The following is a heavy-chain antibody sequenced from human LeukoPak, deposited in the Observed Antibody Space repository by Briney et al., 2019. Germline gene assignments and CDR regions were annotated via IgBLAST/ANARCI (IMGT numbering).Heavy chain of an antibody. CDR1: GLIFSDEY. V-gene: IGHV3-11*01. Sequence: GGSLRLSCAASGLIFSDEYMSWIRQAPGKGLEWVSYISNTADFIAYADSVKGRFTISRDNSKNTLYLQMNSLRAEDTAVYYCAKDKMQSLTIFGVVIYWGQGTLVTVSS. J-gene: IGHJ4*02. CDR3: AKDKMQSLTIFGVVIY. D-gene: IGHD3-3*01. CDR2: ISNTADFI.